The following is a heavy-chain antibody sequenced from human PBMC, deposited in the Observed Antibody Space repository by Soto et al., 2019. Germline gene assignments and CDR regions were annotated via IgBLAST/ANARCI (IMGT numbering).Heavy chain of an antibody. V-gene: IGHV4-4*02. Sequence: PSETLSLTCAVSGGSINSSNWWSWVRQPPGKGLEWIGETYHSGTTNYNPSLGSRVIISVDRSKNQFSLKMNSVTAADPAVYYCSRSGYPDYWGRGTRVTVSS. CDR3: SRSGYPDY. D-gene: IGHD5-18*01. J-gene: IGHJ4*02. CDR1: GGSINSSNW. CDR2: TYHSGTT.